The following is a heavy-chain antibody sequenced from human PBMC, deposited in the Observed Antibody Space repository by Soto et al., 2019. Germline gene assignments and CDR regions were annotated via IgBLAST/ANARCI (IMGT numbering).Heavy chain of an antibody. CDR3: ASGFDRYCSGGSCYRSYYFDY. CDR2: IYYSGST. CDR1: GGSISSGGYY. D-gene: IGHD2-15*01. J-gene: IGHJ4*02. Sequence: QVQLQESGPGLVKPSQTLSLTCTVSGGSISSGGYYWSWIRQHPGKGLEWIGYIYYSGSTYYRPYLNGLVTISVDTYKNRFSLKLSSVTAADTAVYYCASGFDRYCSGGSCYRSYYFDYWGQGTLVTVSS. V-gene: IGHV4-31*01.